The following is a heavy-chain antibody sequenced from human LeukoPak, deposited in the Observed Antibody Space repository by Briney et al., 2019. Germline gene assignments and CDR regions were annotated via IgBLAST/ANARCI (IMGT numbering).Heavy chain of an antibody. CDR3: AREGGQYYFDY. J-gene: IGHJ4*02. V-gene: IGHV4-59*01. D-gene: IGHD1-26*01. Sequence: SETLSLTCTVSGGSISSYYWSWIRQPPGKGLEWIGYIYHSGTTNYNSSLKGRVTISVDTSKNQFSLKLSSVTAADTAVYYCAREGGQYYFDYWGQGTLVTVSS. CDR1: GGSISSYY. CDR2: IYHSGTT.